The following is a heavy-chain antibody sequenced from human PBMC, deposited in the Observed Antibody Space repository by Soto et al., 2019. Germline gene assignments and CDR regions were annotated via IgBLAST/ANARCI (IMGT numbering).Heavy chain of an antibody. V-gene: IGHV1-18*01. Sequence: QVHLVQSGAEVQKPGASVKVSCKGSGYTFTSYGITWVRQAPGQGLEWMGWISAHNGNTDYAQKLQGRGTVTRDTSTSTAYMELRSLRSDDTAVYYCARGRYGAYWGQGARVTVSS. CDR3: ARGRYGAY. D-gene: IGHD3-10*01. J-gene: IGHJ4*02. CDR2: ISAHNGNT. CDR1: GYTFTSYG.